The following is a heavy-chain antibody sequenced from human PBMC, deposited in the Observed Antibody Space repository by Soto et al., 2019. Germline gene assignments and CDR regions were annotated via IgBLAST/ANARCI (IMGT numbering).Heavy chain of an antibody. CDR1: GYFMTNGNY. J-gene: IGHJ4*02. CDR3: ARDRAAVASTFDY. V-gene: IGHV4-38-2*02. Sequence: TLSLTCAVSGYFMTNGNYWGWIRQSPGKGLEWIGSIYYTGRTYYNPSLESRVTMSVDTSNNQFSLKLTSVTAADTAVYYCARDRAAVASTFDYWGPGTLVTVSS. CDR2: IYYTGRT. D-gene: IGHD6-13*01.